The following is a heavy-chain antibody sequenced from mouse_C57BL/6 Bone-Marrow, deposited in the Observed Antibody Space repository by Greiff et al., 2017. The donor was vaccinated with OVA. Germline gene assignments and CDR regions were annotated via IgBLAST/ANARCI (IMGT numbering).Heavy chain of an antibody. V-gene: IGHV1-54*01. Sequence: QVKLQQSGAELVRPGTSVKVSCKASGYAFTNYLIEWVKQRPGKGLEWIGVINPGGGGTNYHEKFKGQATLTADKSSSTAYMQLSSLTSEYSAVYFCARAYDYDLFAYWGQGTLVTVSA. CDR2: INPGGGGT. CDR1: GYAFTNYL. D-gene: IGHD2-4*01. CDR3: ARAYDYDLFAY. J-gene: IGHJ3*01.